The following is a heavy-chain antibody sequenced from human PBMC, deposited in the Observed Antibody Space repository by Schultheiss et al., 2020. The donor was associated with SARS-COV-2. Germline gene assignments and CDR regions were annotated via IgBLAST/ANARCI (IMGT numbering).Heavy chain of an antibody. CDR1: GDSISSNIYF. J-gene: IGHJ6*03. D-gene: IGHD6-6*01. CDR2: INHSGST. V-gene: IGHV4-39*07. Sequence: SQTLSLTCTVSGDSISSNIYFWGWIRQPPGKGLEWIGEINHSGSTNYNPSLKSRVTISVDTSKNQFSLKLSSVTAADTAVYYCARGFVPYYYYYMDVWGKGTTVTVSS. CDR3: ARGFVPYYYYYMDV.